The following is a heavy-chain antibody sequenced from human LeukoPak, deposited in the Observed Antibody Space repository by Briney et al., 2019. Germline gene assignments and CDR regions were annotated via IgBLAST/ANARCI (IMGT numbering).Heavy chain of an antibody. CDR2: IYPGDSDT. CDR1: GSIFTSYW. CDR3: ARTDYYGSGTYAFDI. J-gene: IGHJ3*02. Sequence: GASLQISCQGSGSIFTSYWIGWVRQLPGKGLEWMGIIYPGDSDTRYSPSFQGQVTISADKSICTAYLQWSSLKASDTAMYYCARTDYYGSGTYAFDIWGQGTMVTVSS. D-gene: IGHD3-10*01. V-gene: IGHV5-51*01.